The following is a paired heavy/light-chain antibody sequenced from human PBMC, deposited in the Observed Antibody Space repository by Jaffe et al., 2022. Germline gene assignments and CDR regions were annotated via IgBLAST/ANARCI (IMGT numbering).Heavy chain of an antibody. CDR1: GYTFTGYY. CDR2: INPNSGGT. J-gene: IGHJ5*02. Sequence: QVQLVQSGAEVKKPGASVKVSCKASGYTFTGYYMHWVRQAPGQGLEWMGRINPNSGGTNYAQKFQGRVTMTRDTSITTAYMELSRLRSDDTAVYYCATSIADYGDPHWFDPWGQGTLVTVSS. CDR3: ATSIADYGDPHWFDP. V-gene: IGHV1-2*06. D-gene: IGHD4-17*01.
Light chain of an antibody. V-gene: IGKV1-12*02. Sequence: DIQMTQSPSSVSASVGDRVIITCRASQGISRWLAWYQQKPGKAPKLLIYAASSLQSGVPSRFSSSGSGTDFTLTISSLQPEDFATYYCQQANSFPYTFGQGTKLEI. CDR1: QGISRW. J-gene: IGKJ2*01. CDR2: AAS. CDR3: QQANSFPYT.